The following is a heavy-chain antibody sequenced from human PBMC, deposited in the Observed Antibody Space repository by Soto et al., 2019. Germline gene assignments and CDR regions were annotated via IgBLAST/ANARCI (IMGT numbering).Heavy chain of an antibody. CDR3: ARGDASYGSGSPIYYYYYYGMDV. CDR2: IYYSGST. V-gene: IGHV4-39*01. Sequence: SETLSLTCTVSGGSISSSSYYWGWIRQPPGKGLEWIGSIYYSGSTYYNPSLKSRVTISVYTSKNQFSLKLSSVTAADTAVYYCARGDASYGSGSPIYYYYYYGMDVWGQGTTVTVSS. J-gene: IGHJ6*02. D-gene: IGHD3-10*01. CDR1: GGSISSSSYY.